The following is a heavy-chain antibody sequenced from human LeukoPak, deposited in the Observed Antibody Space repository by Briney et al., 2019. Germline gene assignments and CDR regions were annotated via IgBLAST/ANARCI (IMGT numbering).Heavy chain of an antibody. CDR2: IIPIFGTA. V-gene: IGHV1-69*13. CDR1: GGTFSSYA. CDR3: AREGNTGHYYDSSGYHYGMDV. D-gene: IGHD3-22*01. Sequence: ASVKVSCKASGGTFSSYAISWVRQAPGQGLEWMGGIIPIFGTANYAQKFQGRVTITADESTSTAYMELSSLRSEDTAVYYCAREGNTGHYYDSSGYHYGMDVWGQGTTVTVSS. J-gene: IGHJ6*02.